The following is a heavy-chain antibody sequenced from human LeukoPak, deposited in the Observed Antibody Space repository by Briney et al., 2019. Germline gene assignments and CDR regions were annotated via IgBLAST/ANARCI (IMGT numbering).Heavy chain of an antibody. D-gene: IGHD1-7*01. CDR3: ARETKIDY. J-gene: IGHJ4*02. CDR1: GFTFSSYA. V-gene: IGHV3-23*01. CDR2: MIISGGST. Sequence: GGSLRLSCAASGFTFSSYAMTWVRQDPGKGLEWVSSMIISGGSTYYADSVRGRFIISRDNSKNTLYLQMNSLRVEDTALYYCARETKIDYWGQGALVTVSS.